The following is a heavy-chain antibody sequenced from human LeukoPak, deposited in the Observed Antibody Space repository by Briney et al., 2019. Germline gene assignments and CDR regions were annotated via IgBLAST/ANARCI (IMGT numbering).Heavy chain of an antibody. CDR2: IYYSGST. Sequence: SETLSLTCTVSGGSISSYYWSWIRQPPGKGLEWIGYIYYSGSTNYNPSLKSRVTISVDTSKNQFSLKLSSVTAADTAVYYCAGTHCSSTSCSPYYYYGMDVWGQGTTVTVSS. D-gene: IGHD2-2*01. CDR1: GGSISSYY. V-gene: IGHV4-59*01. J-gene: IGHJ6*02. CDR3: AGTHCSSTSCSPYYYYGMDV.